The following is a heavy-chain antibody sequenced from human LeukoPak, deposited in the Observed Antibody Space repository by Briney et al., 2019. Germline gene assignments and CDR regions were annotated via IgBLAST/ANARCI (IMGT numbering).Heavy chain of an antibody. CDR3: ASSIAAAGLPNSYGMDV. Sequence: SETLSLTCTVSGGSISSYYWSWILHPPGKGLEGIGYIYYSGSTNYNPSLKSRVTISVDTSKNQFSLKLSSVTAADTAVYYCASSIAAAGLPNSYGMDVWGQGTTVTVSS. D-gene: IGHD6-13*01. J-gene: IGHJ6*02. CDR1: GGSISSYY. V-gene: IGHV4-59*08. CDR2: IYYSGST.